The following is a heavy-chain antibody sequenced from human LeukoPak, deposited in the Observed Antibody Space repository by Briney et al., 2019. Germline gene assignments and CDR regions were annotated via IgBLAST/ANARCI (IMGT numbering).Heavy chain of an antibody. CDR3: ARDPLGYCSGGSCDWFDP. J-gene: IGHJ5*02. V-gene: IGHV3-48*01. D-gene: IGHD2-15*01. CDR2: IRTTAEGAKYA. Sequence: PGGSLRLSCAASGFTFDDYGMNWVRQAPGKGLEWISNIRTTAEGAKYAYYADSVKGRVTISRDDGKNTLYLHMNSLRAEDTAVYYCARDPLGYCSGGSCDWFDPWGQGTLVTVSS. CDR1: GFTFDDYG.